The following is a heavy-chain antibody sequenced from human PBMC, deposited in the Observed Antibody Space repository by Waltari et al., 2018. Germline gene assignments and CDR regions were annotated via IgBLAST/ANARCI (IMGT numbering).Heavy chain of an antibody. D-gene: IGHD6-19*01. CDR3: AGPHSSGGRSSFYYFDY. CDR2: IYYSGST. Sequence: QLQLQESGPGLVKPSETLSLTCTVSGGSISSSSYYWGWIRQPPGKGLEWIGSIYYSGSTYYNPSLKSRVTISVDTSKNQFSLKLSSVTAADTAVYYCAGPHSSGGRSSFYYFDYWGQGTLVTVSS. CDR1: GGSISSSSYY. V-gene: IGHV4-39*07. J-gene: IGHJ4*02.